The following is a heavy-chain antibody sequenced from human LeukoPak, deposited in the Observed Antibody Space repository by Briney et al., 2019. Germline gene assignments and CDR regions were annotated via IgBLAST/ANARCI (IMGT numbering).Heavy chain of an antibody. CDR3: ARERSGDGYFDY. V-gene: IGHV3-66*01. J-gene: IGHJ4*02. CDR2: IYSGGST. CDR1: GFTVSSNY. D-gene: IGHD5-24*01. Sequence: GGSLRLSCAASGFTVSSNYMSWVRQAPGKGLEWVSVIYSGGSTYYADSVKGRFTISRDNSKNTLYLQMNSLRAEDTAVYYCARERSGDGYFDYWGQGTLVTVSS.